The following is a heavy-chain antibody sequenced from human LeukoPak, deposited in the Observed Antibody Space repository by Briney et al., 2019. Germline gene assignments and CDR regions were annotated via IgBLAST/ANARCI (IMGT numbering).Heavy chain of an antibody. CDR2: IDSDGYST. Sequence: RGSPRLSCAASGFTFSSYGMHWVRQAPGKGLVWVSRIDSDGYSTAYADSVKGRFTISRDNAKNTLYLQMNSLRAEDTAVYYCASEATTGATWGPDYWGQGTLVTVSS. CDR1: GFTFSSYG. J-gene: IGHJ4*02. CDR3: ASEATTGATWGPDY. D-gene: IGHD1-1*01. V-gene: IGHV3-74*01.